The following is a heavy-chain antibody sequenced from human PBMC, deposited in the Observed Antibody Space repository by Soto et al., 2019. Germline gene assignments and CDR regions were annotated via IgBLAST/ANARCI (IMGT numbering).Heavy chain of an antibody. CDR2: ISPYSGNT. V-gene: IGHV1-18*01. CDR3: ARDRWIKYSSYYYYGMDV. Sequence: SVKVSCKASGYTFTTYDLSWVRQAPGQGLEWMGWISPYSGNTKYAQKLQGRVTMTTDTSTNTAYVELRSLRSDDTAVYYCARDRWIKYSSYYYYGMDVWGKGTTVNASS. J-gene: IGHJ6*04. CDR1: GYTFTTYD. D-gene: IGHD5-18*01.